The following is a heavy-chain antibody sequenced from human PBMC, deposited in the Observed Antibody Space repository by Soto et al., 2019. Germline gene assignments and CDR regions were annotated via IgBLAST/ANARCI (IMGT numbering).Heavy chain of an antibody. CDR3: ARVGGDYDYYYYGMDV. Sequence: GGSLRLSCAASGFTFSSYAMHWVRQAPGKGLEWVAVISYDGSNKYYADSVKGRFTISRDNSKNTLYLQMNSLRAEDTAVYYCARVGGDYDYYYYGMDVWGQGTTVTVSS. CDR2: ISYDGSNK. D-gene: IGHD4-17*01. V-gene: IGHV3-30-3*01. J-gene: IGHJ6*02. CDR1: GFTFSSYA.